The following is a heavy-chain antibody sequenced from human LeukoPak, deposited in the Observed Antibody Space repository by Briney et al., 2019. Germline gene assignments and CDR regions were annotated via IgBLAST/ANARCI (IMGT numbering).Heavy chain of an antibody. V-gene: IGHV3-33*01. CDR3: ARAGGTYSGYGDGMDV. CDR1: GFTFSSYG. CDR2: IWYDGNNK. Sequence: GGSLRLSCAASGFTFSSYGMHWVRQAPGKGLEWVAVIWYDGNNKYYADSVKGRFTISRDNSKNTLYLQMNSLRAEDTAVYYCARAGGTYSGYGDGMDVWGQGTMVTVSS. D-gene: IGHD5-12*01. J-gene: IGHJ6*02.